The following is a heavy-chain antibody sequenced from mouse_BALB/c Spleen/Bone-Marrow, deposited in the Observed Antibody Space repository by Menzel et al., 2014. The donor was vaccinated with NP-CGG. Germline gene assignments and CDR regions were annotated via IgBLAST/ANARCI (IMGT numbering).Heavy chain of an antibody. Sequence: EVQLVESGGGLVQPGGSLKLSCAASGFDFSRYWMSWVRQAPGKGLEWIGEINPDSSTINYTPSLKDKFIISRDNAKNTPLFQMIKGGSDDAALYYYAARFNSYDPPAYWGQGTTLTVSS. CDR1: GFDFSRYW. CDR3: AARFNSYDPPAY. J-gene: IGHJ2*01. CDR2: INPDSSTI. V-gene: IGHV4-1*02. D-gene: IGHD2-12*01.